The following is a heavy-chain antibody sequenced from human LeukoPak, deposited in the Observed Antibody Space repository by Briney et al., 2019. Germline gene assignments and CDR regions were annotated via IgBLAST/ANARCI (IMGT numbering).Heavy chain of an antibody. V-gene: IGHV3-23*01. J-gene: IGHJ3*02. CDR1: GFIFSNYA. D-gene: IGHD3-10*01. Sequence: GGSLRLSCAVSGFIFSNYAMTWVRQAPGKGLEWVSSIEGDGSASYYADSAKGRFAISRDDPKNTLYLQLTSLRVEDTAIYFCVKDMVQRNGIFDPFDIWGRGTMVTVSS. CDR3: VKDMVQRNGIFDPFDI. CDR2: IEGDGSAS.